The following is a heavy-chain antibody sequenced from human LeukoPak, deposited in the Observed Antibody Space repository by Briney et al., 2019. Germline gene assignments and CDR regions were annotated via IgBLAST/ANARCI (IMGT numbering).Heavy chain of an antibody. D-gene: IGHD6-13*01. CDR1: GGSISNYY. CDR2: IFYSGST. Sequence: SGTLSLTCTVSGGSISNYYWSWIRQPPGKGLEWIGYIFYSGSTNYNPSLKSRVTISGDTSNNQFSLKLSSVTAADTAMYYCARASLRGSRWLIDYWGQGILVTSSS. CDR3: ARASLRGSRWLIDY. V-gene: IGHV4-59*12. J-gene: IGHJ4*02.